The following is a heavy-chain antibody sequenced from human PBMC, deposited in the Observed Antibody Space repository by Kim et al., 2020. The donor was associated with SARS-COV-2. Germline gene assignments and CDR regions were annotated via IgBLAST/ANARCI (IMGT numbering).Heavy chain of an antibody. CDR2: IIPIFGTA. CDR1: GGTFSSYA. D-gene: IGHD2-2*01. CDR3: ARADIVVVPAAHGDYYYYYGMDV. V-gene: IGHV1-69*13. J-gene: IGHJ6*02. Sequence: SVKVSCKASGGTFSSYAISWVRQAPGQGLEWMGGIIPIFGTANYAQKFQGRVTITADESTSTAYMELSSLRSEDTAVYYCARADIVVVPAAHGDYYYYYGMDVWGQGTTVTVSS.